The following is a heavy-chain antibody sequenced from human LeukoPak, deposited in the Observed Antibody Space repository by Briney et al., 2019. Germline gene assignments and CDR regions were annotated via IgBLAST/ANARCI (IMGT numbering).Heavy chain of an antibody. CDR2: INQDGREK. Sequence: GGSLRLSCTVSGFTFSSYWMTWVRQVPGKGLQWVANINQDGREKYYMDSMKGRLNISRDNTENSVFLQLTSLRPEDTGIYFCAKGRDYGDFWGQGTLVAVSS. CDR3: AKGRDYGDF. V-gene: IGHV3-7*01. J-gene: IGHJ4*02. CDR1: GFTFSSYW.